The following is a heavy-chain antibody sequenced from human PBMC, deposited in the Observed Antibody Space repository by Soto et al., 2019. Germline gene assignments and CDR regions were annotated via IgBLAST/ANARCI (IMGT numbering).Heavy chain of an antibody. V-gene: IGHV4-31*03. CDR2: IFSSGRT. J-gene: IGHJ5*02. D-gene: IGHD3-16*02. CDR1: GGSINSDEFY. CDR3: ARMGLHLGELSGNWFDP. Sequence: QVQLQESGPGLVKPSQTLSLTCSLSGGSINSDEFYWTWIRQSPGKGLVWIGYIFSSGRTYSNPSSKSRINISLDTSNNLLSLRLSSVTAADTAVDYCARMGLHLGELSGNWFDPWGRGTLVTVSS.